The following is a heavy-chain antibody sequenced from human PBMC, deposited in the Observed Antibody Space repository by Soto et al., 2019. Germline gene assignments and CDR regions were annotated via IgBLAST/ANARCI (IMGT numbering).Heavy chain of an antibody. CDR2: VSAYNRNT. J-gene: IGHJ4*02. CDR3: ARGRQWGPIPY. V-gene: IGHV1-18*01. CDR1: GYTFSNYG. Sequence: QVQLVQSGAEVKRPGASVKVSCQTSGYTFSNYGVTWVRQAPGQGLEWVGWVSAYNRNTNYAQKFQDRVTMTTDTSTRTAYMELRSLRSDDTAVYFCARGRQWGPIPYWGQGTQVTVSS. D-gene: IGHD3-16*01.